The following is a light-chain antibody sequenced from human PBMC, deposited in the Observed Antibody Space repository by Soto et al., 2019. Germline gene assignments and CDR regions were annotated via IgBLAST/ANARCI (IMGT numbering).Light chain of an antibody. Sequence: DIVLTQSPGTLSLSPGERATLSCRASQSVSSYLAWYQQKPGQAPRLLIYDASNRATGIPARFSGSGSGTDFSLTISRLEAEEFAVYYCQQYGSSPRTVGQGNKVDIK. V-gene: IGKV3-20*01. CDR3: QQYGSSPRT. J-gene: IGKJ1*01. CDR1: QSVSSY. CDR2: DAS.